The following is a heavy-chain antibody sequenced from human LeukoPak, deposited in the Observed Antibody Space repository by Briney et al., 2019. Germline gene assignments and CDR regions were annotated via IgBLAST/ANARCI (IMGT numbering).Heavy chain of an antibody. D-gene: IGHD4-17*01. CDR1: GFTFSSYA. CDR2: ISGSGGST. V-gene: IGHV3-23*01. Sequence: GGSLRLSCAASGFTFSSYAMSWVRQAPGKGLEWVSAISGSGGSTYYADSVKGRFTISRDNSKNTLYLQMNSLRAEDTAVYYCAKPMTTVTTHPLPFDYWGQGTLVTVSS. J-gene: IGHJ4*02. CDR3: AKPMTTVTTHPLPFDY.